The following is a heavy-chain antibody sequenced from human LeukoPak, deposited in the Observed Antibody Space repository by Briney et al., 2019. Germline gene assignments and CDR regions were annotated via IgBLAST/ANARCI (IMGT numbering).Heavy chain of an antibody. CDR1: GGSISSSSYY. CDR3: ASSSGSYSLVDY. Sequence: SETLSLACTVSGGSISSSSYYRGWIRQPPGKGLEWIGSIYYSGSTYYNPSLKSRVTISVDTSKNQFSLKLSSVTAADTAVYYCASSSGSYSLVDYWGQGTLVTVSS. V-gene: IGHV4-39*01. J-gene: IGHJ4*02. CDR2: IYYSGST. D-gene: IGHD1-26*01.